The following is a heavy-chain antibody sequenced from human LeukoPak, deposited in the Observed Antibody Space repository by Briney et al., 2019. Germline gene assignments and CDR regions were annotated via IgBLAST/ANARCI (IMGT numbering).Heavy chain of an antibody. D-gene: IGHD5-12*01. CDR3: ARVALPTGRLVPNYGMDV. J-gene: IGHJ6*02. CDR1: GGSISSGGYS. CDR2: IYHSGST. Sequence: SETLSLTCAVSGGSISSGGYSWSWIRQPPGTGLEWLGYIYHSGSTYYNPSLKSRVTISVDRSKNQFSLKLSSVTAADTAVYYCARVALPTGRLVPNYGMDVWGQGTTVTASS. V-gene: IGHV4-30-2*01.